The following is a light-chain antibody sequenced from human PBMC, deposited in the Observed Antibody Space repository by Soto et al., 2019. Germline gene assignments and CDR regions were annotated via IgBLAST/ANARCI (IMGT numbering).Light chain of an antibody. CDR1: QSVSSSQ. V-gene: IGKV3-20*01. Sequence: EIVLTQSPGTLSLSPGESATLSCRASQSVSSSQAAWYQQKPGQAPRLLIYGASSRATGIPDRFSGVGSETDFTLTISRLEPEDFAVYYCQQYDKSPHTFGQGTKLEIK. CDR2: GAS. J-gene: IGKJ2*01. CDR3: QQYDKSPHT.